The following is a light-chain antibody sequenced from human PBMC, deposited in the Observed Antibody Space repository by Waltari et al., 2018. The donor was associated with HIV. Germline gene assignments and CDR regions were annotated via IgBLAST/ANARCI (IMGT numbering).Light chain of an antibody. CDR1: ALTKQH. V-gene: IGLV3-25*03. CDR3: QSADTSGKYVV. Sequence: SYDLTQSSSVSVSPGQTATITCSGDALTKQHAYWYHQRPGQAPLLVIFKDTERPSGVPERFSGSSSGTTVTLKISGVEAEDEGDYYCQSADTSGKYVVFGGGTKVTVL. J-gene: IGLJ2*01. CDR2: KDT.